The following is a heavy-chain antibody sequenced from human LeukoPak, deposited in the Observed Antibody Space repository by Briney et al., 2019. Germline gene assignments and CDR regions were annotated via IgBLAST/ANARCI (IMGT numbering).Heavy chain of an antibody. CDR1: GFTFSDFG. V-gene: IGHV3-30*02. D-gene: IGHD2-2*01. J-gene: IGHJ4*02. Sequence: PGGSLRLSCAASGFTFSDFGMHWVRQAPGKGLEWVAYIRNDGGSRMYADSVKGRFTISRDDSKNTLSLQMNSLRAEDTAVYYCAAPGVPAATYYFDYWGQGTLVTVSS. CDR2: IRNDGGSR. CDR3: AAPGVPAATYYFDY.